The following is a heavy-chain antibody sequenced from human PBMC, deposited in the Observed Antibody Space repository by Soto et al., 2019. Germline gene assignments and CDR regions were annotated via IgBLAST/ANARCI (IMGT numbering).Heavy chain of an antibody. CDR1: GFTFSSYE. J-gene: IGHJ5*02. D-gene: IGHD6-13*01. Sequence: HPGGSLRLSCAASGFTFSSYEMNWVRQAPGKGLEWVSYISSSGSTIYYADSVKGRFTISRDNAKNSLCLQMNSLRAEDTAVYYCASLSQQLVWTPHRGKNWFDPWGQGTLVTVSS. CDR3: ASLSQQLVWTPHRGKNWFDP. V-gene: IGHV3-48*03. CDR2: ISSSGSTI.